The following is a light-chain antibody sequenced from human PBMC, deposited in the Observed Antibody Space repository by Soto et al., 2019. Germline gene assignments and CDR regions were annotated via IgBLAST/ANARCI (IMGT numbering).Light chain of an antibody. J-gene: IGLJ2*01. CDR3: AAWDDSLSGSV. V-gene: IGLV1-44*01. CDR1: SSNIGSNT. CDR2: SND. Sequence: QSVLTQPPSASGTPGQRVTISCSGSSSNIGSNTVNWYQQVPGTAPKLLIYSNDQRPSGVPDRFSGSKSGTSASLAISGLQSEDEADYSCAAWDDSLSGSVFGGGTKVTVL.